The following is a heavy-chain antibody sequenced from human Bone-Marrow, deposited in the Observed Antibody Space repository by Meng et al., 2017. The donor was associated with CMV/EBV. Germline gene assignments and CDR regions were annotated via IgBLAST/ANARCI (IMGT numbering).Heavy chain of an antibody. Sequence: GESLKISCAASGFTFSSYWMSWVRQAPGKGLEWVANIKQDGSEKYYVDSVKGRFTISRDNAKNSLYLQMNSLRAEDTAVYYCARDRYYYDSRCYYSYWGQGNLVNVDS. CDR2: IKQDGSEK. J-gene: IGHJ4*02. V-gene: IGHV3-7*01. D-gene: IGHD3-22*01. CDR3: ARDRYYYDSRCYYSY. CDR1: GFTFSSYW.